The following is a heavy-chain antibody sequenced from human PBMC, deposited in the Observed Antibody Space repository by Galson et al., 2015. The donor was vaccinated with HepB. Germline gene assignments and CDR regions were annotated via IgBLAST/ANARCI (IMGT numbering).Heavy chain of an antibody. CDR3: ARGSPQTGFGYWCPGKPCDAFDI. CDR1: GFTFSSYW. V-gene: IGHV3-7*01. CDR2: IKQDGSEK. J-gene: IGHJ3*02. Sequence: SLRLSCAASGFTFSSYWMSWVRQAPGKGLEWVANIKQDGSEKYYVDSVKGRFTISRDNAKNSLYLQMNSLRAEDMAVYYCARGSPQTGFGYWCPGKPCDAFDIWGQGTMVTVSS. D-gene: IGHD2-8*02.